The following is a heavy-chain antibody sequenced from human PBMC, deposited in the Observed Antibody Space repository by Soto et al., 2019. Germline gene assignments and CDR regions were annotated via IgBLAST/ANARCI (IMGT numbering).Heavy chain of an antibody. J-gene: IGHJ1*01. CDR2: MNPNSGNT. Sequence: QVQLVQSGADVKKPGASVKVSCKASGYTFTTYDINWVRQAAGQGLEWMGWMNPNSGNTGYAHKFQGRVIMTRNTSTSTGYMELGGLTSEDTAVYYCARGRAPGCDYRSYFHHWGHGTLVTVSS. CDR1: GYTFTTYD. V-gene: IGHV1-8*01. CDR3: ARGRAPGCDYRSYFHH. D-gene: IGHD4-4*01.